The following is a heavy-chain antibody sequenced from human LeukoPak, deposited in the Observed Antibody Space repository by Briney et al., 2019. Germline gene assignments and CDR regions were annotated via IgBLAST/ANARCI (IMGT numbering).Heavy chain of an antibody. CDR2: ISSSSSII. CDR3: ARDLVVPAYNWFDP. V-gene: IGHV3-48*02. Sequence: GGSLRLSCAASGFTFSSYSMNWVRQAPGKGLEWVSYISSSSSIIYYADSVKGRFTISRDNAKNSLYLQMNSLRDEDTAVYYCARDLVVPAYNWFDPWGQGTLVTVSS. CDR1: GFTFSSYS. D-gene: IGHD2-2*01. J-gene: IGHJ5*02.